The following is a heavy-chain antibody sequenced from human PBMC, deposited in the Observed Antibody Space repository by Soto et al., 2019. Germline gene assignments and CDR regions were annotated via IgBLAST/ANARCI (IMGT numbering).Heavy chain of an antibody. V-gene: IGHV3-53*01. CDR3: AAYYASSGYYHTIFDI. J-gene: IGHJ3*02. CDR1: GFTVSSNY. Sequence: GGSLRLSCAASGFTVSSNYMSWVRQAPGKGLEWVSVIYSGGSTYYADSVKGRFTISRDNSKNTLYLQMNSLRAEDTAVYYCAAYYASSGYYHTIFDIWGQGTMVTVSS. CDR2: IYSGGST. D-gene: IGHD3-22*01.